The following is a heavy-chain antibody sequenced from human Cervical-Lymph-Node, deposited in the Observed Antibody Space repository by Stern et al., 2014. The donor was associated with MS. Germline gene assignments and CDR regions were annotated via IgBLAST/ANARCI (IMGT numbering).Heavy chain of an antibody. Sequence: MQLVESGGGVVQPGRSLRLSCAASGFSLSSYGMHWVRQAPGTGLEWVAFISYRGTNGHYADSVKGRFTISRDNSKNTLYLEMNSLRANDTAIYYCVRAVDNRGYWGQGTLVTVSS. V-gene: IGHV3-30*03. CDR1: GFSLSSYG. CDR2: ISYRGTNG. CDR3: VRAVDNRGY. D-gene: IGHD1-14*01. J-gene: IGHJ4*02.